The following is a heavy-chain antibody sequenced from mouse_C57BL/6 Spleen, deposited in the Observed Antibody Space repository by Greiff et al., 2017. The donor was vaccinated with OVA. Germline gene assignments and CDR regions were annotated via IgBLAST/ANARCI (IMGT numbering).Heavy chain of an antibody. D-gene: IGHD1-1*01. J-gene: IGHJ3*01. CDR3: ARWYYGSSYDWFAY. CDR2: IDPSDSYT. Sequence: QVQLQQPGAELVKPGASVKLSCKASGYTFTSYWMQWVKQRPGQGLEWIGEIDPSDSYTNYNQKFKGKATLTVDTSSSTAYMQLSSLTSEDSAVDYCARWYYGSSYDWFAYWGQGTLVTVSA. V-gene: IGHV1-50*01. CDR1: GYTFTSYW.